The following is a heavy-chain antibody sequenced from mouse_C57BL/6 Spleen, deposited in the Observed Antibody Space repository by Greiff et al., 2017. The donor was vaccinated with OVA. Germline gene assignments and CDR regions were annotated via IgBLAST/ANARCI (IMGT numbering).Heavy chain of an antibody. CDR2: IDPSDSYT. CDR3: ARGSYYSMGY. CDR1: GYTFTSYW. J-gene: IGHJ4*01. Sequence: QVQLQQPGAELVRPGTSVKLSCKASGYTFTSYWMHWVKQRPGQGLEWIGVIDPSDSYTNYNHKFKGKSTLTVDTSSSTDYMQLSSLTSEDSAVYYGARGSYYSMGYWGQGTSVTVAS. V-gene: IGHV1-59*01.